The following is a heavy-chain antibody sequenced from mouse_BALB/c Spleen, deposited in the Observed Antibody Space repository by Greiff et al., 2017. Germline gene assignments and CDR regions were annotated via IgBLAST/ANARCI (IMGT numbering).Heavy chain of an antibody. V-gene: IGHV3-6*02. CDR1: GYSITSGYY. CDR3: ARDPPVRLRAMDY. D-gene: IGHD1-2*01. CDR2: ISYDGSN. Sequence: EVKLMESGPGLVKPSQSLSLTCSVTGYSITSGYYWNWIRQFPGNKLEWMGYISYDGSNNYNPSLKNRISITRDTSKNQFFLKLNSVTTEDTATYDGARDPPVRLRAMDYWGQGTSVTVSS. J-gene: IGHJ4*01.